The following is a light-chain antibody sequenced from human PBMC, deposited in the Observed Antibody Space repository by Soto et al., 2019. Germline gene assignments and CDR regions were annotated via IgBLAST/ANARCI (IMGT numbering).Light chain of an antibody. CDR1: QSISAW. J-gene: IGKJ1*01. CDR2: DAS. Sequence: DIRMTQSPSTLSASVGDRVTITCRASQSISAWLAWYQQKPGKAPKLLIYDASNLESGVPSRFSGGGSGTDFTLTISSLQPDDYATYYCQHYETYSSTFGQGTKVEIK. V-gene: IGKV1-5*01. CDR3: QHYETYSST.